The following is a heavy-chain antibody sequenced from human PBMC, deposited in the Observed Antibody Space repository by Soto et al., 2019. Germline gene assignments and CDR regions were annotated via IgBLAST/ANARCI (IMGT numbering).Heavy chain of an antibody. Sequence: KTSENLSLTCTVSGGSISSYYWSWIRQPPGKGLEWIGYIYYSGSTNYNPSLKSRVTISVDTSKNQFSLKLSSVTAADTAVYYCAREDSSSWPTLGWFDPWDQGTLVTVS. V-gene: IGHV4-59*01. CDR1: GGSISSYY. CDR3: AREDSSSWPTLGWFDP. J-gene: IGHJ5*02. CDR2: IYYSGST. D-gene: IGHD6-13*01.